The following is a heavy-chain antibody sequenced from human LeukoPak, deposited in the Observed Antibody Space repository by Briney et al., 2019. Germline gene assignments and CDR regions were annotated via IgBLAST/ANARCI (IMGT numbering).Heavy chain of an antibody. Sequence: SEPLSLTCTVSGGSISSYYWSWIRQPPGKGLEWIGDIYYSGSTNYSPSLKSRVTILVDTSKNQFSLKLSSVTAADTAVYYCARGYSSLTGNYYGMDVWGQGTTVTVSS. CDR2: IYYSGST. CDR3: ARGYSSLTGNYYGMDV. CDR1: GGSISSYY. J-gene: IGHJ6*02. D-gene: IGHD6-13*01. V-gene: IGHV4-59*01.